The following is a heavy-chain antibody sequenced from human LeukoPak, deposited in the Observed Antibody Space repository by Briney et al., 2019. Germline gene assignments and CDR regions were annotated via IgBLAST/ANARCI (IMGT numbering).Heavy chain of an antibody. CDR3: ARVGPTGYFDY. CDR2: ISSSSSSI. Sequence: GGSLRLSCAASGFSFNIYTMNWVRQAPGKGLEWVSSISSSSSSIHYADSVKGRFTISRDNAKNSLYLQMNSLRAEDTAVYYCARVGPTGYFDYWGQKTLVTVSS. V-gene: IGHV3-21*01. J-gene: IGHJ4*02. D-gene: IGHD4-17*01. CDR1: GFSFNIYT.